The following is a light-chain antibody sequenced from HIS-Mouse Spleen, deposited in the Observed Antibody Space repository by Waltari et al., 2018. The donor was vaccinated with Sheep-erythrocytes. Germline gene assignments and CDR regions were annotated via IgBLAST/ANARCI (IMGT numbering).Light chain of an antibody. V-gene: IGLV2-14*03. Sequence: QSALTQPASVSGSPGQSITISCTGTSSDVGGYNYVSWSQQHPGKAPKLMIYDVSNRPAGGFNRFAGSKSGNTASLTISGLQAEDEADYYCSSYTSSSTFVVFGGGTKLTVL. CDR1: SSDVGGYNY. J-gene: IGLJ2*01. CDR2: DVS. CDR3: SSYTSSSTFVV.